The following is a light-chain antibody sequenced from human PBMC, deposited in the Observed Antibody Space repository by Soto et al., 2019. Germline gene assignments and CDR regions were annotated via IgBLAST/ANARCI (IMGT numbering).Light chain of an antibody. J-gene: IGKJ1*01. CDR1: QSISTW. CDR3: QQYNSYSPWT. V-gene: IGKV1-5*01. Sequence: DIQMTQSPSTLSASVGHRVTITCRASQSISTWMAWYQHKPGKAPKLLISDASSLERGVPSRFSGSGSGTEFTLTISSLQPDDFATYYCQQYNSYSPWTFGQGTKVDIK. CDR2: DAS.